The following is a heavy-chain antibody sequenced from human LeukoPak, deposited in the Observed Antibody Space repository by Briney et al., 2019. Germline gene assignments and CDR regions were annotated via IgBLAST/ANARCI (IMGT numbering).Heavy chain of an antibody. J-gene: IGHJ4*02. CDR1: GFSFNTYS. Sequence: PGGSLRLSCAASGFSFNTYSLNWVRQAPGRGLEWVSYISSSGSTRHYADSVKGRFTISRDNAKNSLYLQMNSLRAEDTAVYYCARLVGGFFNNYFDYWDQGTLVTVSS. CDR2: ISSSGSTR. CDR3: ARLVGGFFNNYFDY. D-gene: IGHD2-15*01. V-gene: IGHV3-48*04.